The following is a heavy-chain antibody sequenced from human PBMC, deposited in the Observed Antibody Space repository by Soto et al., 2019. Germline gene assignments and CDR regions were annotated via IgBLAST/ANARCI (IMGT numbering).Heavy chain of an antibody. J-gene: IGHJ4*02. CDR3: ARDRCLYYDY. Sequence: EVQLVESGGGLVQPGGSLRLSCAASGFTFSSYEMNWVRQAPGKGLEWVSYISSSGSTIYYAESVKGRFTISRDNAKNSLYLQMNSLRAEDTAVYYCARDRCLYYDYWGQGTLVTVSS. CDR1: GFTFSSYE. V-gene: IGHV3-48*03. CDR2: ISSSGSTI. D-gene: IGHD1-26*01.